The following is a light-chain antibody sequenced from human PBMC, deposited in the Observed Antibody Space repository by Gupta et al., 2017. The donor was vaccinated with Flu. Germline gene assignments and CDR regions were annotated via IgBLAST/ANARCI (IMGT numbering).Light chain of an antibody. CDR1: SSNIGGSNL. Sequence: QPALTQPRSVSGSPGQSVTISCTGTSSNIGGSNLVSWYQQLPGRAPKLIIYDVNQRPSGIPNRFSGSKSGIAASLTISGLQAEDEADYYCCSYRDIVTLVFGTGTRVNV. J-gene: IGLJ1*01. CDR3: CSYRDIVTLV. V-gene: IGLV2-11*01. CDR2: DVN.